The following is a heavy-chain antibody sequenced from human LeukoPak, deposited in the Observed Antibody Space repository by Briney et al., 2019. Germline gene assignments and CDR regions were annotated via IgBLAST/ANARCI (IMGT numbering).Heavy chain of an antibody. J-gene: IGHJ3*02. V-gene: IGHV3-74*01. D-gene: IGHD6-6*01. CDR2: MNNDGSIR. Sequence: GGSLRLSCAASGFTFSTYWMHWVRQAPGKGLVWVSRMNNDGSIRDYADSVKGRFTISRDNARNSMYLQMNSLRAEDTAMYYCGRVGGRSVAAKGDAFDIWGQGTMVTVSS. CDR1: GFTFSTYW. CDR3: GRVGGRSVAAKGDAFDI.